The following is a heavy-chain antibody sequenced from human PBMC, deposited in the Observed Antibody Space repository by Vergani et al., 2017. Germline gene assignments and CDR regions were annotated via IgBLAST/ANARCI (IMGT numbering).Heavy chain of an antibody. CDR2: TWYDGNNK. CDR3: ARDLRLLYNRFDP. D-gene: IGHD1-14*01. V-gene: IGHV3-33*01. CDR1: GSPFNQYG. J-gene: IGHJ5*02. Sequence: QVQLVESGGGVVQPGRSLRLSCAASGSPFNQYGLHWVRQAPGKGLEWVAVTWYDGNNKQYADSVKGRFTISRDNSKSTMYLQMNSLRDEDTGVYYCARDLRLLYNRFDPWGQGTLVTVSS.